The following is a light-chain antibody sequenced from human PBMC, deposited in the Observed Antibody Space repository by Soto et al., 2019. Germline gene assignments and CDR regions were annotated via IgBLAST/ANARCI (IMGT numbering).Light chain of an antibody. CDR3: QQYGISPWT. V-gene: IGKV3-20*01. CDR1: QSVSSNY. Sequence: EIVLTQSPGTLSLSPGERATLSCRASQSVSSNYLAWYQQKPGQAPRPLIYGASNRANGIPDRFSGSGSGTDFTLTISRLEPEDSAVYYCQQYGISPWTFGQGTKVDIK. J-gene: IGKJ1*01. CDR2: GAS.